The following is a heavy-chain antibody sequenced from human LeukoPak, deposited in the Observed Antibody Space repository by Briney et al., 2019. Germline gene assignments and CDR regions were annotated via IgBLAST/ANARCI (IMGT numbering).Heavy chain of an antibody. CDR3: ASLKEWFGELLL. J-gene: IGHJ4*02. V-gene: IGHV4-39*01. CDR2: IYYSGST. CDR1: GGSISSSSYY. Sequence: SETLSLTCTVSGGSISSSSYYWGWIRQPPGKGLEWIGSIYYSGSTYYNPSLKSRVTISVDTSKNQFSLKLSSVTAADTAVYCCASLKEWFGELLLWGQGTLVTVSS. D-gene: IGHD3-10*01.